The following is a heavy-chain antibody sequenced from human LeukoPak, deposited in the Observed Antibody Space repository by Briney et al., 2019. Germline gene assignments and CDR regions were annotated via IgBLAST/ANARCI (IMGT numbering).Heavy chain of an antibody. CDR1: GYTSTGYY. D-gene: IGHD6-19*01. V-gene: IGHV1-2*02. CDR3: APTATYSSGWFYFDY. Sequence: ASVKVSCKASGYTSTGYYMHWVRQAPGQGLEWMGWINPNSGGTYYAQKFQGRVTMTRDTSISTAYMDLSRLTSDDTAVYYCAPTATYSSGWFYFDYWGQGTLVTVSS. J-gene: IGHJ4*02. CDR2: INPNSGGT.